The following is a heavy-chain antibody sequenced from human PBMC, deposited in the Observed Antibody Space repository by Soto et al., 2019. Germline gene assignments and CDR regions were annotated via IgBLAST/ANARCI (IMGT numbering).Heavy chain of an antibody. CDR3: ARVELGRSSSSSYGMDV. J-gene: IGHJ6*02. CDR1: GDSVSSNSAA. Sequence: PSQTLSLTCAISGDSVSSNSAAWSWIRQSPSRGLEWLGRTYYRSKWYNDYAVSVKSRITINPDTSKNQFSLQLNSVTPEDTAVYYCARVELGRSSSSSYGMDVWGQGTTVTVSS. D-gene: IGHD6-6*01. V-gene: IGHV6-1*01. CDR2: TYYRSKWYN.